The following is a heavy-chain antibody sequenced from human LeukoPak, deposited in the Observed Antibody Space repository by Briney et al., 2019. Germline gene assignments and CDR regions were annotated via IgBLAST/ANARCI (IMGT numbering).Heavy chain of an antibody. CDR2: VHYTGST. D-gene: IGHD2-2*01. CDR1: GGSITTYY. Sequence: PSETLSPTCTFSGGSITTYYWSWIRQPPGQRLEWIVYVHYTGSTNYNPSLKSRVTISIDTSKNQFSLQLTSVTAADTAVYYCASASNSYYFDFWGQGTLVTVSS. J-gene: IGHJ4*02. V-gene: IGHV4-59*01. CDR3: ASASNSYYFDF.